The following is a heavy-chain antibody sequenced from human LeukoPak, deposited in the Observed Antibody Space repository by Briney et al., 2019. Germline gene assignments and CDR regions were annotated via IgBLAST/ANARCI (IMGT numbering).Heavy chain of an antibody. V-gene: IGHV3-48*04. CDR3: ARSSRYFDWLYAFDI. CDR2: ISSSGSTI. J-gene: IGHJ3*02. CDR1: GFTFSSYS. D-gene: IGHD3-9*01. Sequence: GGSLRLSCAASGFTFSSYSMNWVRQAPGKGLEWVSYISSSGSTIYYADSVKGRFTISRDNAKNSLYLQMNSLRAEDTAVYYCARSSRYFDWLYAFDIWGQGTMVTVSS.